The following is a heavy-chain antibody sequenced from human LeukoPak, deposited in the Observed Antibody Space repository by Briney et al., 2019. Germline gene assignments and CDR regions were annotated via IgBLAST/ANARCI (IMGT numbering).Heavy chain of an antibody. J-gene: IGHJ4*02. Sequence: SETLSLTCTVSGGSISSGGYYWSWIRQHPGKGLEWTGYIYYSGSTYYNPSLKSRVTISVDTSKNQFSLKVRSVTAADTAVYYCARQNSGSSLGYWGQGTLVTVSS. V-gene: IGHV4-31*03. CDR3: ARQNSGSSLGY. CDR1: GGSISSGGYY. D-gene: IGHD3-10*01. CDR2: IYYSGST.